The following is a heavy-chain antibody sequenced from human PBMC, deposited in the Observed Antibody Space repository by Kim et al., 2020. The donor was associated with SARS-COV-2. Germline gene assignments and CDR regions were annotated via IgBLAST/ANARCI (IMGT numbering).Heavy chain of an antibody. Sequence: NYAQKLQGRVTMTTDTSTSTAYMELRSLRSDDTAVYYCARTPTVIAFDYWGQGTLVTVSS. CDR3: ARTPTVIAFDY. V-gene: IGHV1-18*01. J-gene: IGHJ4*02. D-gene: IGHD2-21*01.